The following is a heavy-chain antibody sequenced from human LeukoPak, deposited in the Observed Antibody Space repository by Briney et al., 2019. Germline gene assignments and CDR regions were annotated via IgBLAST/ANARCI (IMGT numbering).Heavy chain of an antibody. D-gene: IGHD3-16*01. Sequence: GGSLRLSCAASGFTFSTYGMHWVRQAPGKGLEWVAYIRYDGITKHYADSVKGRFTISRDTSKNTLYLEMSSLRGEDMAVYYCAKSHVVASYVGDYWGQGTLVTVSS. CDR1: GFTFSTYG. V-gene: IGHV3-30*02. CDR3: AKSHVVASYVGDY. CDR2: IRYDGITK. J-gene: IGHJ4*02.